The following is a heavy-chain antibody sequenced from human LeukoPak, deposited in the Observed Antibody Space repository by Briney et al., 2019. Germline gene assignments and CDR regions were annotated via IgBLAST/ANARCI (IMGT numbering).Heavy chain of an antibody. J-gene: IGHJ4*02. CDR3: ATDRTYGSGSCLGY. V-gene: IGHV1-18*01. Sequence: ASVKVSCKASGYTFTTYGISWVRQAPGQGLEWMGWISAYNGNTNYAQKFQGRVTMTTDTSTSTAYMEVRSLRSDDTAVYYCATDRTYGSGSCLGYWGQGTLVTVSS. D-gene: IGHD3-10*01. CDR1: GYTFTTYG. CDR2: ISAYNGNT.